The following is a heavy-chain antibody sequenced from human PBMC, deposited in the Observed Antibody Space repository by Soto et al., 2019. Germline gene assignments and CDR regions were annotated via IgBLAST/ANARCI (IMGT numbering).Heavy chain of an antibody. CDR1: GCTFSIYA. D-gene: IGHD3-22*01. CDR3: ARSNYYDSSGYYQTRYNWFDP. V-gene: IGHV1-69*13. CDR2: IIPIFGTA. J-gene: IGHJ5*02. Sequence: SVKVSCKSSGCTFSIYAISLVRQAPGQGLEWMGGIIPIFGTANYAQKFEGRVTITADESTSTAYMELSSLSSEDTAVYYCARSNYYDSSGYYQTRYNWFDPWGQGTLVTVSS.